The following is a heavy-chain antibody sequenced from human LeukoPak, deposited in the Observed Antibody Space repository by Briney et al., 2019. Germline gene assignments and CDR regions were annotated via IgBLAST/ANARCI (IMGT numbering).Heavy chain of an antibody. Sequence: PGRSLRLSCTASGFTFNIHDMSWVRQAPGKGLEWVSAISNSGTGTTYADSVKGRFTISRDNSKNTLYLQMNTLRAEDTALYFCAKSRGSWYFDLWGRGALVTVSS. CDR1: GFTFNIHD. J-gene: IGHJ2*01. CDR3: AKSRGSWYFDL. V-gene: IGHV3-23*01. CDR2: ISNSGTGT.